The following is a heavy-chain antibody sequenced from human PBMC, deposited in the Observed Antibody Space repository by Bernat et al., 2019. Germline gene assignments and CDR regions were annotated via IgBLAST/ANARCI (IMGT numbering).Heavy chain of an antibody. Sequence: VQLVESGGGLVKPGRSLRLSCTASGFTFGDYAMSWFRQAPGKGLEWIGEINHSGSTNYNPSLKSRVTISVDTSKNQFSLKLSSVTAADTAVYYCARGRKGITMVRGAAYNWFDPWGQGTLVTVSS. J-gene: IGHJ5*02. CDR2: INHSGST. V-gene: IGHV4-34*01. CDR3: ARGRKGITMVRGAAYNWFDP. CDR1: GFTFGDYA. D-gene: IGHD3-10*01.